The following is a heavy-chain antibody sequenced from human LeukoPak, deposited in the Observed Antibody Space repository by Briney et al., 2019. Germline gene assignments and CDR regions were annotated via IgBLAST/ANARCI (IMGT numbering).Heavy chain of an antibody. Sequence: SETLSLTCTVSGDSINSGYHWSWIRQQPGKGLEWIGNIYYNGRTYYKTSLKSRIIISVDMSKNQISLQLSSVTAADTAVYYCARDLRGSPMDVWGKGTPVVVSS. CDR2: IYYNGRT. D-gene: IGHD1-26*01. CDR1: GDSINSGYH. J-gene: IGHJ6*03. CDR3: ARDLRGSPMDV. V-gene: IGHV4-31*03.